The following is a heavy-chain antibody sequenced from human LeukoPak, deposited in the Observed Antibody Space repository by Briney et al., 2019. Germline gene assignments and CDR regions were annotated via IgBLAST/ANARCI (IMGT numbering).Heavy chain of an antibody. CDR1: GGTFSSYA. J-gene: IGHJ4*02. CDR3: VRGHGSGSLYYFDY. Sequence: SVKVSCKASGGTFSSYAISWVRQAPGQGLEWMGGIIPIFGTANYAQKFQGRVTITADKSTSTAYMELSSLRSEDTAVYYCVRGHGSGSLYYFDYWGQGTLVTVSS. D-gene: IGHD3-10*01. CDR2: IIPIFGTA. V-gene: IGHV1-69*06.